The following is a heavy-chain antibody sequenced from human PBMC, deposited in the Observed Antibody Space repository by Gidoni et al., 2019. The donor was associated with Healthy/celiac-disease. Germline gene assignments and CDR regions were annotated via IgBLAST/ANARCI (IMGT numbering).Heavy chain of an antibody. J-gene: IGHJ6*02. Sequence: QVQLVQSGAEVKKPGASVKVSCKASGYTFTRYDINWVRQATGQGLEWMGWMNPNSGNTGYAQKFQGRVTMTRNTSISTAYMELSSLRSEDTAVYYCARAPYTIFGVVISYYGMDVWGQGTTVTVSS. D-gene: IGHD3-3*01. CDR3: ARAPYTIFGVVISYYGMDV. CDR2: MNPNSGNT. CDR1: GYTFTRYD. V-gene: IGHV1-8*01.